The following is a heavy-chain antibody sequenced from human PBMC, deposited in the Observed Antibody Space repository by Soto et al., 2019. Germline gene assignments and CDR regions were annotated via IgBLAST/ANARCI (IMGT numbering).Heavy chain of an antibody. Sequence: QVQLVQSGAEVKKPGSSVKVSCKASGGTFSSYAISWVRQAPGQGLEWMGGIIPIFGTANYAQKFQGRVTITADESTSTAYMELSRLRSEDTAVYYCARGSIFGVIPTPAAFDPWGQGTLVTVSS. CDR3: ARGSIFGVIPTPAAFDP. D-gene: IGHD3-3*01. V-gene: IGHV1-69*01. J-gene: IGHJ5*02. CDR1: GGTFSSYA. CDR2: IIPIFGTA.